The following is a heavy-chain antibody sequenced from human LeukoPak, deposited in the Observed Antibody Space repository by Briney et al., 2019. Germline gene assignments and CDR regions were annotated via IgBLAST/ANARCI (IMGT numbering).Heavy chain of an antibody. CDR1: GGSFSGYY. D-gene: IGHD3-16*02. Sequence: SETLSLTCAVYGGSFSGYYWSWIRQPPGKGLEWIGEINHSGGTNYNPSLKSRVTISVDTSKNQFSLKLSSVTAADTAVYYCARAISTPGLIDYWGQGTLVTVSP. CDR2: INHSGGT. CDR3: ARAISTPGLIDY. J-gene: IGHJ4*02. V-gene: IGHV4-34*01.